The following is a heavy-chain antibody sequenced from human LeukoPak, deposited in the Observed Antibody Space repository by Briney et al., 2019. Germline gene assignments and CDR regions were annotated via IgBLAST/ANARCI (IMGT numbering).Heavy chain of an antibody. V-gene: IGHV1-2*02. CDR1: GYTFTGYY. CDR2: INPNSGGT. Sequence: ASVKVSCKASGYTFTGYYMHWVRQAPGQGLEWVGWINPNSGGTNYAQKFQGRVTMTRDTSISTAYMELSRLRSDDTAVYYCGRVSCGGNCYSLIGTFDIWGQGTMVTVSS. J-gene: IGHJ3*02. CDR3: GRVSCGGNCYSLIGTFDI. D-gene: IGHD2-15*01.